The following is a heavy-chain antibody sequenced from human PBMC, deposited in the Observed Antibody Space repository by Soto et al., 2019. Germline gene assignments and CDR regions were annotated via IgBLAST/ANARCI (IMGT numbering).Heavy chain of an antibody. Sequence: GGSLRLSCAASGFTFSSYGMHWVRQAPGKGLEWVAVISYDGSYKYYAVSVKGRFTISRDNSKNTLYLQMNSLRAEDTAVYYCAKSSAYSSSYGMDVWGQGTTVTVSS. J-gene: IGHJ6*02. CDR3: AKSSAYSSSYGMDV. CDR1: GFTFSSYG. D-gene: IGHD6-6*01. V-gene: IGHV3-30*18. CDR2: ISYDGSYK.